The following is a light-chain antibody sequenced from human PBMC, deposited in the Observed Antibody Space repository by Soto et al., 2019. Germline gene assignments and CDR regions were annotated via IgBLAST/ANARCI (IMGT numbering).Light chain of an antibody. Sequence: DIQMTQSPSSLSASVGDRVTITCRASQGISNYLAWYQQKPGKVPKLLIYAASTLQSGVPSRFSGRGSRTDFTLTISSLQPEDVATYYCQEYNSDPFTFGPGTKVDIK. V-gene: IGKV1-27*01. J-gene: IGKJ3*01. CDR3: QEYNSDPFT. CDR1: QGISNY. CDR2: AAS.